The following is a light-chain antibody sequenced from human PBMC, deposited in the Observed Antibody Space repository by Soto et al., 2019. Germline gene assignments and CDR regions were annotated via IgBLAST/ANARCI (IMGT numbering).Light chain of an antibody. CDR1: SGDFAGYNY. CDR2: EVS. Sequence: QSALTQPASVSGSPGQSITVSCTGTSGDFAGYNYVSWYQQHPGKAPKLMIYEVSNRPSGVSNRFSGSKSGNTASLTISGLQAEDEADYFCSSYTRSSTLDVVFGGGTKLTVL. CDR3: SSYTRSSTLDVV. J-gene: IGLJ2*01. V-gene: IGLV2-14*01.